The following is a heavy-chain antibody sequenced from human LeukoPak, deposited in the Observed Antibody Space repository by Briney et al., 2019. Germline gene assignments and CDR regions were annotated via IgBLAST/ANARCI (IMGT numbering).Heavy chain of an antibody. D-gene: IGHD3-10*01. CDR3: ARDMYTLGFGELPFDC. CDR1: GFTFSSYS. J-gene: IGHJ4*02. V-gene: IGHV3-21*01. Sequence: GGPLRLSCAASGFTFSSYSMIWVRQAPGKGLEWVSSISSSSSYIYYADSVRGRFTISRDNAKNSLYLQMNSLRAEDTAVYYCARDMYTLGFGELPFDCWGQGTLVTVSS. CDR2: ISSSSSYI.